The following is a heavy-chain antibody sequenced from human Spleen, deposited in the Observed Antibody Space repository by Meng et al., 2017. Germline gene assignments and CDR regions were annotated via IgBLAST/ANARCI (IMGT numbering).Heavy chain of an antibody. CDR1: GGSITSDY. CDR2: IYTSGIT. CDR3: ATRRDGYNSWYFDL. V-gene: IGHV4-4*07. D-gene: IGHD5-24*01. J-gene: IGHJ2*01. Sequence: SETLSLTCSVSGGSITSDYWTWIRQPAGKGLEWIGRIYTSGITNYNPSLKSRVTISVDTSKNQFSLKLSSVTAADTAVYYCATRRDGYNSWYFDLWGRGTLVTVSS.